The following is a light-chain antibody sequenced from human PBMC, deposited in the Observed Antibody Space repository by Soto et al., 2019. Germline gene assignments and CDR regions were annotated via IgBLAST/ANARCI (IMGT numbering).Light chain of an antibody. CDR3: LQALQTPWT. V-gene: IGKV2-28*01. CDR2: LGS. Sequence: DIVMTQSPLSLPVTPGEPASISCRSSQSLLHSNGYNYLDWYLQKPGQSPQLRIYLGSNRASGVPDRVSGSGSVTDFTLKISRVEAEDVGVYYCLQALQTPWTFGQGTKVEIK. CDR1: QSLLHSNGYNY. J-gene: IGKJ1*01.